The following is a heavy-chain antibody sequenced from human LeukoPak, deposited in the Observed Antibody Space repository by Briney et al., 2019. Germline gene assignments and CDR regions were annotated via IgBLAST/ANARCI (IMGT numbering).Heavy chain of an antibody. CDR3: ARGRTIFGVVIIGYLLDY. V-gene: IGHV4-34*01. J-gene: IGHJ4*02. D-gene: IGHD3-3*01. CDR2: INHSGST. CDR1: GGSISSYY. Sequence: ASETLSLTCTVSGGSISSYYWSWIRQPPGKGLEWIGEINHSGSTNYNPSLKSRVTISVDTSKNQFSLKLSSVTAADTAVYYCARGRTIFGVVIIGYLLDYWGQGTLVTVSS.